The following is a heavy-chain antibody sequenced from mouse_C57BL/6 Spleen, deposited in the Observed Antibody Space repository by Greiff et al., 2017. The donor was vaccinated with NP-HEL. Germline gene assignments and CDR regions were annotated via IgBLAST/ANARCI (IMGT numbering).Heavy chain of an antibody. CDR2: IDPETGGT. J-gene: IGHJ3*01. V-gene: IGHV1-15*01. CDR1: GYTFTDYE. D-gene: IGHD2-12*01. CDR3: TRLRRGAWFAY. Sequence: QVQLQQSGAELVRPGASVTLSCTASGYTFTDYEMHWVKQTPVHGLEWIGAIDPETGGTAYNQKFKGKAILTADKSSSTAYIELRSLTSEDAAVYYCTRLRRGAWFAYWGQGTLVTVSA.